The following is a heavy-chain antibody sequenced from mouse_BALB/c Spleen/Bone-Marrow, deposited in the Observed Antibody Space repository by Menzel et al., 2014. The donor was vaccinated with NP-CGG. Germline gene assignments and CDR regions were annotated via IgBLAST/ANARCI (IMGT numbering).Heavy chain of an antibody. J-gene: IGHJ2*01. V-gene: IGHV1S56*01. D-gene: IGHD6-1*01. CDR1: GYTFTSYY. CDR3: AREASWNFDY. CDR2: IYPGNVNT. Sequence: VKLQESGPELVKPGASVRISCKAAGYTFTSYYIHWVKQRPGQGLQWIGWIYPGNVNTKNNEKFKGKATLTADKSSSTAYIQLSSLTSEDSAVYFCAREASWNFDYWGQGTTLTVSS.